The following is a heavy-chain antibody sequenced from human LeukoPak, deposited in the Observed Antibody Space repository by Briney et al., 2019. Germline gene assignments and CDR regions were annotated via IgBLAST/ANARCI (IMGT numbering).Heavy chain of an antibody. Sequence: PGGSLRLSCAASGFTFSSYSMNWVRQAPGKGLEWVSSISSYSYIYYADSVKGRFTISRDNANNSLYLKMNSLRAEDTAVYYCARDAYCGGDCYFGYYGMDVWGQGTTVTVSS. V-gene: IGHV3-21*01. CDR1: GFTFSSYS. CDR2: ISSYSYI. CDR3: ARDAYCGGDCYFGYYGMDV. J-gene: IGHJ6*02. D-gene: IGHD2-21*02.